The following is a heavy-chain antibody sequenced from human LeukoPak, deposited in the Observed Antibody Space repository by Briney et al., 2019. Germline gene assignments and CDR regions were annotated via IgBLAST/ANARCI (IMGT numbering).Heavy chain of an antibody. D-gene: IGHD2-15*01. CDR3: ASSFYCSGGSCYWFDP. CDR1: GFTFSSFW. CDR2: IKQDGSEK. V-gene: IGHV3-7*01. Sequence: GGSLRLSCAASGFTFSSFWMSWVRQAPGKGLEWVANIKQDGSEKYYVDSVKGRFTIPRDNAKNSLYLQMNSLRVEDTAVYYCASSFYCSGGSCYWFDPWGQGTLVTVSS. J-gene: IGHJ5*02.